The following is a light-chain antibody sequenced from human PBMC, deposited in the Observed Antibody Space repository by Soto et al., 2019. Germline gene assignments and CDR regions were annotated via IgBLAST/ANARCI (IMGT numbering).Light chain of an antibody. V-gene: IGLV1-51*01. J-gene: IGLJ1*01. Sequence: QSVLTQPPPVSAAPGQKVTISCSGSSSNIGGNSVSWYQQIPGTAPKLLIYDDNKRPSGIPDRFSGSKSGTSATLGITGFQTGDEADYYCGSWDSSLSAYVFGTGTKVTVL. CDR1: SSNIGGNS. CDR2: DDN. CDR3: GSWDSSLSAYV.